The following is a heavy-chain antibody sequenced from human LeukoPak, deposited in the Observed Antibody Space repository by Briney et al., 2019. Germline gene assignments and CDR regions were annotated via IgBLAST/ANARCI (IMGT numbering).Heavy chain of an antibody. CDR3: ARRRDGYNWGDDAFDI. D-gene: IGHD5-24*01. V-gene: IGHV1-69*05. J-gene: IGHJ3*02. CDR2: IIPIFGTA. CDR1: GGTFSSYA. Sequence: ASVKVSCKASGGTFSSYAISWVRQAPGQGLEWMGGIIPIFGTANYAQKFQGRVTITTDESTSTAYMELSSLRSEDTAVYYCARRRDGYNWGDDAFDIWGQGTMVTVSS.